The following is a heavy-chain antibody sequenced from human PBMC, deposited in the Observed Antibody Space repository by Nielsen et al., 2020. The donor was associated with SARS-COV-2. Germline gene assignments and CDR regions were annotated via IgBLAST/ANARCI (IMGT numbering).Heavy chain of an antibody. CDR2: INPSGGST. Sequence: ASVKVSCKASGGTFSSYAISWVRQAPGQGLEWMGIINPSGGSTSYAQKFQGRVTMTRDTSTSTVYMELSSLRSEDTAVYYCARGTYDILTGYYGPFDYWGQGTLVTVSS. J-gene: IGHJ4*02. CDR3: ARGTYDILTGYYGPFDY. V-gene: IGHV1-46*01. CDR1: GGTFSSYA. D-gene: IGHD3-9*01.